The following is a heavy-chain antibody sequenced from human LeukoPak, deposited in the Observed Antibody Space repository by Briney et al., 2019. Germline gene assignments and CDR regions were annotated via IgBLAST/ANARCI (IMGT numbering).Heavy chain of an antibody. Sequence: SETLSLTCAVYGGSFSGYYWSWIRQPPGKGLEWMGEIFHSGSPNSNPSLKSRVTISVDKSKNQFSLKLTSVTAADTAVYYCARPSSNKRDAFDIWGQGTMVTVSS. J-gene: IGHJ3*02. CDR1: GGSFSGYY. V-gene: IGHV4-34*12. D-gene: IGHD2-2*01. CDR2: IFHSGSP. CDR3: ARPSSNKRDAFDI.